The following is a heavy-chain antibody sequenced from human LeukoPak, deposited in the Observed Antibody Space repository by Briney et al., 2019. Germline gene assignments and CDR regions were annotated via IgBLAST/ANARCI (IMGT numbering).Heavy chain of an antibody. D-gene: IGHD6-13*01. Sequence: AGGAPRLFCCAVGVVFSNSAMHWGRQGPGPGRECVEVISTNGGSTYYVDSVKGRFTISTDNPNNALYLQTDSPRAEDTAVYYCVNARSWSEKDAFHIWRQGTIVTVSS. J-gene: IGHJ3*02. CDR1: GVVFSNSA. CDR3: VNARSWSEKDAFHI. CDR2: ISTNGGST. V-gene: IGHV3-64D*06.